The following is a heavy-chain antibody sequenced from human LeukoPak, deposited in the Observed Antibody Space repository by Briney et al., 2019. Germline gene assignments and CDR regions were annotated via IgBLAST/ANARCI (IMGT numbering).Heavy chain of an antibody. CDR2: IIPIFGTA. V-gene: IGHV1-69*01. CDR1: GYTFTGYF. J-gene: IGHJ5*02. CDR3: ARDRYCSSTSCYPWWFDP. D-gene: IGHD2-2*01. Sequence: ASVKVSCKASGYTFTGYFMHWVRQAPGQGLEWMGGIIPIFGTAKYAQKFQGRVTITADESTSTAYMELSSLRSEDTAVYYCARDRYCSSTSCYPWWFDPWGQGTLVTVSS.